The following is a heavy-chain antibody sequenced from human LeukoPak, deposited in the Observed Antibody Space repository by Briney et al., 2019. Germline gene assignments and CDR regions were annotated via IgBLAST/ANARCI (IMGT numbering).Heavy chain of an antibody. CDR3: ARDPHTYCSGGSCYRGAFDI. V-gene: IGHV3-66*01. D-gene: IGHD2-15*01. CDR1: GFTVSSNY. CDR2: IHSGGST. J-gene: IGHJ3*02. Sequence: PGGSLRLSCAASGFTVSSNYMSWVRQAPGKGLEWVSVIHSGGSTYYADSVKGRFTISRDNSKNTLYLQMNSLRAEDTAVYYCARDPHTYCSGGSCYRGAFDIWGQGTMVTVSS.